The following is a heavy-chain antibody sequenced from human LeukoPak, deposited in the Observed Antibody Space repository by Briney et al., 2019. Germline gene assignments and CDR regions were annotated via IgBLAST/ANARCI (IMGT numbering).Heavy chain of an antibody. CDR2: ISAYNGNT. D-gene: IGHD6-13*01. J-gene: IGHJ5*02. CDR1: GYTFTSYG. V-gene: IGHV1-18*01. CDR3: ARGDSSSWLIGEQNNWFDP. Sequence: ASVKVSCKASGYTFTSYGISWVRQAPGQGLEWMGWISAYNGNTNYAQKLQGRVTMTTDTSTSTAYMELRSLRSYDTAVYYCARGDSSSWLIGEQNNWFDPWGQGTLVTVSS.